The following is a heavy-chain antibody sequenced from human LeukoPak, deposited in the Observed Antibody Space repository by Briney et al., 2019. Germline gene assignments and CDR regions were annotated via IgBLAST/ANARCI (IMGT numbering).Heavy chain of an antibody. J-gene: IGHJ6*03. Sequence: PGRSLRLSCAASGFTFDDYAMHWVRQAPGKGLEWVSGISWNSGSIGYADSVKGRFTISRDNSKNSLYLQMNSLRAEDTALYYCAKGGGKGDYYYYYMDVWSKGTTVTVSS. CDR3: AKGGGKGDYYYYYMDV. CDR2: ISWNSGSI. D-gene: IGHD4-23*01. V-gene: IGHV3-9*01. CDR1: GFTFDDYA.